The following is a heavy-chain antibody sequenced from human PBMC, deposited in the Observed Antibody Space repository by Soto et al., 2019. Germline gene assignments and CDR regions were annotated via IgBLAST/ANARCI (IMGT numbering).Heavy chain of an antibody. V-gene: IGHV1-18*01. CDR3: RRGGESYGDDY. J-gene: IGHJ4*02. CDR2: ISDYNGDT. Sequence: QVQLVQSGGEVKKPGASVKVSCKASGYTFTSFGITWVRQAPGHGLEWMGGISDYNGDTKYAQKVQGRITMTTDTAANSRHWELRSPRPDDTAVYYRRRGGESYGDDYLGQGTLVTVSS. D-gene: IGHD3-16*01. CDR1: GYTFTSFG.